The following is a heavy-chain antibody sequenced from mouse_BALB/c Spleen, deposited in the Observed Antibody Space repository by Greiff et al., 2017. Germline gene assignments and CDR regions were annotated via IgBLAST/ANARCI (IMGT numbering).Heavy chain of an antibody. Sequence: VQLVESGPGLVQPSQSLSITCTVSGFSLTSYGVHWVRQSPGKGLEWLGVIWSGGSTDYNAAFISRLSISKDNSKSQVFFKMNSLQANDTAIYYCARKGVAPGFAYWGQGTLVTVSA. CDR3: ARKGVAPGFAY. CDR1: GFSLTSYG. D-gene: IGHD1-1*01. V-gene: IGHV2-2*02. J-gene: IGHJ3*01. CDR2: IWSGGST.